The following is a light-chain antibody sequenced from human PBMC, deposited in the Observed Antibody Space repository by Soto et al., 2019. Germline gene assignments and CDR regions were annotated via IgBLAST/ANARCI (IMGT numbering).Light chain of an antibody. V-gene: IGLV2-14*01. CDR2: EVS. CDR3: SSYTGSSTVV. J-gene: IGLJ2*01. CDR1: SSDVGSYDF. Sequence: QTVVTQPASVSGSPGQSITISCTGTSSDVGSYDFVSWYQQHPDKAPKLMIYEVSDRPSGVSNRFSGSKSGDTASLTISGLQAEDEAVYFCSSYTGSSTVVFGGGTKLTVL.